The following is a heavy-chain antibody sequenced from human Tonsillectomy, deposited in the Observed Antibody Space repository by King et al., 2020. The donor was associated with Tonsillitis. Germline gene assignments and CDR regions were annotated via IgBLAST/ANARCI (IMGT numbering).Heavy chain of an antibody. Sequence: VQLVESGGGLVQPGRSLRLSCIDSGFDFGDYAMSWVRQAPGKGLEWVGFIRSKAYGGTTEYAASVKRRFTFSRYDYKSIAYLQMHSLKTEDTSVYYCSRVRGVTGVYFYLWGRGTLVIVSS. D-gene: IGHD7-27*01. CDR1: GFDFGDYA. J-gene: IGHJ2*01. CDR3: SRVRGVTGVYFYL. CDR2: IRSKAYGGTT. V-gene: IGHV3-49*04.